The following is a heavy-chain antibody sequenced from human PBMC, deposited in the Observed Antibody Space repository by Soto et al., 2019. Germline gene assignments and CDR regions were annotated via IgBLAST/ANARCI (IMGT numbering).Heavy chain of an antibody. V-gene: IGHV3-48*01. J-gene: IGHJ4*02. Sequence: GGSLRLSCAASGFTFSRYSMNWVRQAPGKGLEWVSYISSSSSTIYYADSVKGRFTISRDNAKNSLYLQMNSLRAEDTAVYYCATLNDYGDYYFDYWGQGTVVTVSS. CDR1: GFTFSRYS. CDR3: ATLNDYGDYYFDY. CDR2: ISSSSSTI. D-gene: IGHD4-17*01.